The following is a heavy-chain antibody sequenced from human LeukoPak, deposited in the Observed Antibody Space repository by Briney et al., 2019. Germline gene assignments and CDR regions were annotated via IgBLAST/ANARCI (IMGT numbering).Heavy chain of an antibody. J-gene: IGHJ5*01. CDR3: ARDPSGYNSGWYWFDS. CDR1: GYTFTGYA. D-gene: IGHD6-19*01. Sequence: SVKVSCKASGYTFTGYAISWVRQAPGQGLEWMGRIIPILAISNFAQKFQGRVTITADKSTSTAYMELSSLKSEDTAVYFCARDPSGYNSGWYWFDSWGQGTLVTVSS. V-gene: IGHV1-69*04. CDR2: IIPILAIS.